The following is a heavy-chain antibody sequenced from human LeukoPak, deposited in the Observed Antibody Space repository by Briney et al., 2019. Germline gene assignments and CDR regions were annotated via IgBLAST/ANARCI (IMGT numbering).Heavy chain of an antibody. CDR3: ARKGIEVAGALDY. D-gene: IGHD6-19*01. J-gene: IGHJ4*02. CDR1: GYRFTSYW. Sequence: GESLKISCKGSGYRFTSYWIGWARQMPGKGLEWMGIIYPGDSETGYSPSFQRQVTISADKSISTAYLQWSSLKASDTAMYYCARKGIEVAGALDYWGQGTLVTVSS. CDR2: IYPGDSET. V-gene: IGHV5-51*01.